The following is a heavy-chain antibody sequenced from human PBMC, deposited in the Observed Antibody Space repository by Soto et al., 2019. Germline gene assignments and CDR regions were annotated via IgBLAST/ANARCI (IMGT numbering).Heavy chain of an antibody. D-gene: IGHD3-16*01. CDR1: GGSISNYY. Sequence: SETLSLTCNVSGGSISNYYWTWVRQSPEKGLEWIGYMYYNGNINYNPSLKSRVTISIDTSKNQFSLTLKSVTAADTAVYYCASGGNWFDPWGQGVRVTVPQ. V-gene: IGHV4-59*01. CDR2: MYYNGNI. CDR3: ASGGNWFDP. J-gene: IGHJ5*02.